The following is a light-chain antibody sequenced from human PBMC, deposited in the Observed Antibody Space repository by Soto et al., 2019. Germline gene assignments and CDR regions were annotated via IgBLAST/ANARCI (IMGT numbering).Light chain of an antibody. Sequence: QSALTQPPSVSGSPGQSVTISCTGTSSKIGSYNGVSWYQQPPGTAPKLIIYEGSTRPSGVPDRFSGFKSGNTASLTISGLQAEDEADYYCNSYTISGTYVFGTGTKVTVL. CDR3: NSYTISGTYV. CDR1: SSKIGSYNG. J-gene: IGLJ1*01. CDR2: EGS. V-gene: IGLV2-18*02.